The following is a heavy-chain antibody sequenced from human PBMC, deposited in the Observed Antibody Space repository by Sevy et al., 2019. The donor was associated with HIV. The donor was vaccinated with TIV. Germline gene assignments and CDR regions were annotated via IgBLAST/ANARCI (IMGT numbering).Heavy chain of an antibody. CDR2: ISYDGSRT. D-gene: IGHD3-10*01. J-gene: IGHJ5*01. CDR1: GFTFSDYT. Sequence: GSLRLSCAASGFTFSDYTIHWVRQAPGKGLEWVAVISYDGSRTSYADSVKGRFTISRDNSKNTLFLQMNSLRAADTAVYYCTRVRGLLGWFDSWGQGTLVTVSS. V-gene: IGHV3-30*04. CDR3: TRVRGLLGWFDS.